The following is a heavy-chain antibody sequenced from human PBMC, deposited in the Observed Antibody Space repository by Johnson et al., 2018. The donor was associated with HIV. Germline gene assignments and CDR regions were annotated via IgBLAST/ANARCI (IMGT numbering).Heavy chain of an antibody. D-gene: IGHD1-26*01. J-gene: IGHJ3*02. CDR1: GFTFSSYA. Sequence: QVQLVESGGRVVQPGRSLRLSCAASGFTFSSYAMHWVRQAPGKGLEWVAVISYDGSNKYYADSVKGRFTISRDNSKNTLYLQMSSLRADDTAVYYCARDWEGYAFDIWGQGTMVTVSS. CDR3: ARDWEGYAFDI. V-gene: IGHV3-30*04. CDR2: ISYDGSNK.